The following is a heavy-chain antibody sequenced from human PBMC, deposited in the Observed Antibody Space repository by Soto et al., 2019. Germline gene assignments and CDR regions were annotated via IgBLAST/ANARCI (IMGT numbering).Heavy chain of an antibody. CDR3: SRDHFVAAAGLDY. D-gene: IGHD6-13*01. CDR2: IKQDGSEK. V-gene: IGHV3-7*03. J-gene: IGHJ4*02. CDR1: GFTFSSYW. Sequence: EVQLVESGGGLVQPGGSLRLSCAASGFTFSSYWMSWVRQAPGKGLEWVANIKQDGSEKYYVDSVKGRFTISRDNAKNSLYLQMNSLRAEDTAVYYCSRDHFVAAAGLDYWGQGTLVTVSS.